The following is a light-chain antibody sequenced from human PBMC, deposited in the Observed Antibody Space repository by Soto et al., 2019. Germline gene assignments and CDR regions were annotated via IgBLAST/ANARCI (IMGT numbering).Light chain of an antibody. CDR2: GVY. CDR1: QSVSSN. Sequence: EIVMTQSPTILSVSPGARATLSCRASQSVSSNLAWYQQKPGQAPRLLIYGVYTRAPGIPARFSGSGSGTEFTLTISSLQSEDFAVYYCQQYGSSPGLACGGGTKVEIK. CDR3: QQYGSSPGLA. V-gene: IGKV3D-15*01. J-gene: IGKJ4*01.